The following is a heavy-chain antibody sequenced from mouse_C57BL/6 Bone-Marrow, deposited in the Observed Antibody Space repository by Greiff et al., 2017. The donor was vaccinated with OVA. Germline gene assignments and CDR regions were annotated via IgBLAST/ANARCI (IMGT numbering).Heavy chain of an antibody. J-gene: IGHJ4*01. V-gene: IGHV1-19*01. Sequence: EVQRVESGPVLVKPGASVKMSCKASGYTFTDYYMNWVKQSHGKSLEWIGVINPYNGGTSYNQKFKGKATLTVDKSSSTAYMELNSLTSEDSAVYYCARANWDRYAMDYWGQGTSVTVSS. CDR2: INPYNGGT. D-gene: IGHD4-1*01. CDR3: ARANWDRYAMDY. CDR1: GYTFTDYY.